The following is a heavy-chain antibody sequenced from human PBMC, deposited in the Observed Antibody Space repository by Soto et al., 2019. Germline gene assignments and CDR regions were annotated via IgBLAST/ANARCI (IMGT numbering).Heavy chain of an antibody. CDR2: VIDTCAST. D-gene: IGHD6-19*01. CDR1: GFTFCSYA. Sequence: GGSLRLSCAASGFTFCSYAMSWVRQAPGRGLEWASTVIDTCASTYYADSVKGRFTISRDNYKNTLYLKMNSLRAEDTAIYYCAKRDSSGWFYFDYWGQGTLVTVSS. V-gene: IGHV3-23*01. J-gene: IGHJ4*02. CDR3: AKRDSSGWFYFDY.